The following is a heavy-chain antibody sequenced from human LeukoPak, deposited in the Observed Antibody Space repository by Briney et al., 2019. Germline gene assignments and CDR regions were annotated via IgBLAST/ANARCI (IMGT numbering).Heavy chain of an antibody. D-gene: IGHD6-19*01. CDR1: GGSISSSNW. CDR2: IYHSGST. V-gene: IGHV4-4*02. J-gene: IGHJ4*02. CDR3: ARNSPSGWSYDY. Sequence: SETPSLTCAVSGGSISSSNWWSWVRQPPGEGLEWIGEIYHSGSTNYNPSLKSRVTISVDKSKNQFSLKLSSVTAADTAVYYCARNSPSGWSYDYWGQGTLVTVSS.